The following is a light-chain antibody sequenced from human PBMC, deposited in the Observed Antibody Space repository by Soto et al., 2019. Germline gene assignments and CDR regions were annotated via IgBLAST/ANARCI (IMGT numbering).Light chain of an antibody. CDR1: SSNIGINY. CDR3: ATWDSSLSAAL. Sequence: QSVLTQPPSVSAAPGQKVTISCSGSSSNIGINYVSWYQHLPGTAPTLLIYDNHKRPSGIPDRFSASKSGTSATLGITGLQTGDEADYYCATWDSSLSAALIGGGTKLTVL. CDR2: DNH. V-gene: IGLV1-51*01. J-gene: IGLJ2*01.